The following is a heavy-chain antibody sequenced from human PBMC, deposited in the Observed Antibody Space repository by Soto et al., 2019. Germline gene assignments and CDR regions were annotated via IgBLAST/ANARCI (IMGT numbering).Heavy chain of an antibody. CDR3: ARQRTTVVTQAYFDH. Sequence: NLPETLSLTCTVSGGSISSYYWSWIRQPPGKGLEWIGYIYYSGSTNYNPSLKSRVTISIDTSKNQFSLKLSSVTATDTAVYYCARQRTTVVTQAYFDHWGQGVLVTVSS. J-gene: IGHJ4*02. CDR1: GGSISSYY. V-gene: IGHV4-59*08. CDR2: IYYSGST. D-gene: IGHD2-21*02.